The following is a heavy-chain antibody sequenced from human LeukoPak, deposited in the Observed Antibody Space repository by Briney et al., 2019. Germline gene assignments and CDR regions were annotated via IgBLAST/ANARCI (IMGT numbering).Heavy chain of an antibody. J-gene: IGHJ3*02. CDR2: IYYSGST. CDR1: GGSISSGGYS. Sequence: PSETLSLTCAVSGGSISSGGYSWSWIRQPPGKGLEWIGYIYYSGSTYYNPSLKSRVTISVDTSKNQFSLKLSSVTAADTAVYYCARGPDDAFDIWGQGTMVTVSS. V-gene: IGHV4-30-4*07. CDR3: ARGPDDAFDI.